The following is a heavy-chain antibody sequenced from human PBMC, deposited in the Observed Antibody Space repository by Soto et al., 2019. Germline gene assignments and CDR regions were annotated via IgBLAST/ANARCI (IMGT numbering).Heavy chain of an antibody. CDR1: GFSLSTSGVG. D-gene: IGHD3-22*01. Sequence: QITLKESGPTLVKPTQTLTLTCTFSGFSLSTSGVGVGWIRQPPGKALEWLALIYWDDDKRYSPSLKSRLTITKDTSXXPXVXXMTNMDPVDTATYYCAHTKYYYDSSGYYLASLFDYWGQGTLVTVSS. CDR2: IYWDDDK. J-gene: IGHJ4*02. CDR3: AHTKYYYDSSGYYLASLFDY. V-gene: IGHV2-5*02.